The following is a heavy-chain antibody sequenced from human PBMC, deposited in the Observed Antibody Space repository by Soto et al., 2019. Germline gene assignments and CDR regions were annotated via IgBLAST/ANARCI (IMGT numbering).Heavy chain of an antibody. V-gene: IGHV3-23*01. D-gene: IGHD3-3*01. Sequence: GGSLRLSCKASGFSFSDYAMTWVRQAPGKGLEWVSVISGSGDNTFYAASVKGRFAISRDNSKNVLYLHMNSLSADDAAVYFCAKGRAITVYGVDILFDYWGRGTPVTVSS. J-gene: IGHJ4*01. CDR3: AKGRAITVYGVDILFDY. CDR1: GFSFSDYA. CDR2: ISGSGDNT.